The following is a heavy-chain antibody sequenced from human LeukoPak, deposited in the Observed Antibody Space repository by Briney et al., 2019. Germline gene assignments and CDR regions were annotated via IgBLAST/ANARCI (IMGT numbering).Heavy chain of an antibody. CDR2: ISYIGRT. Sequence: SETLSLTCSVSGGSISSDIYYWGWIRQPPGKGLEWIGTISYIGRTTYNPSLKSRVTISIDTSKSQFSLKMTAVTAADTAVYYCARRCTGSYSDYWAKESWSPSP. V-gene: IGHV4-39*07. CDR3: ARRCTGSYSDY. J-gene: IGHJ4*01. CDR1: GGSISSDIYY. D-gene: IGHD1-26*01.